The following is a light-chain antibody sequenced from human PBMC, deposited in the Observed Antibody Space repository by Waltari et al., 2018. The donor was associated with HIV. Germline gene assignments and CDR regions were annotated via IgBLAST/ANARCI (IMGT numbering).Light chain of an antibody. CDR2: EVT. CDR1: SSDVGGYNF. V-gene: IGLV2-14*01. J-gene: IGLJ1*01. Sequence: QSALTQPASVSGSPGQSITISCTGTSSDVGGYNFVSWYQQHPGKAPKLVIYEVTNRPSGVSNRCSGSKSGNTASLTISGLQAEDEADYYCYSYTNSHTRVFGTGTKVTVL. CDR3: YSYTNSHTRV.